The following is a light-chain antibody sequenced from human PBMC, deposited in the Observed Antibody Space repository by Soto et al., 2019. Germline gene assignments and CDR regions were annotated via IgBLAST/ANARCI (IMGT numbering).Light chain of an antibody. Sequence: QSVLTQPPSVSGAPGQRVTISCTGSSSNIGAGYDVHWYQQVPGTAPKLLIYANSNRPSGVPDRFSGSKSGTSASLGITGLQAEDEADDYCQSYDSSLSGHVFGTGTQLTVL. CDR3: QSYDSSLSGHV. V-gene: IGLV1-40*01. J-gene: IGLJ1*01. CDR2: ANS. CDR1: SSNIGAGYD.